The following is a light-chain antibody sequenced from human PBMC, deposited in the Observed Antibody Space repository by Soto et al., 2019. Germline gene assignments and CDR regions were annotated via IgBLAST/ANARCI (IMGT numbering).Light chain of an antibody. V-gene: IGLV1-44*01. J-gene: IGLJ1*01. CDR2: TNN. Sequence: QSALTQPPSASGTPGQRVTISCSGSSSNIGSNYVNWYQQLPGTAPKLPIHTNNQRPSGVPDRFSGSKSGTSASLAISGLQSEDEDDYYCAAWDGSLMWVFGTGTKVTVL. CDR3: AAWDGSLMWV. CDR1: SSNIGSNY.